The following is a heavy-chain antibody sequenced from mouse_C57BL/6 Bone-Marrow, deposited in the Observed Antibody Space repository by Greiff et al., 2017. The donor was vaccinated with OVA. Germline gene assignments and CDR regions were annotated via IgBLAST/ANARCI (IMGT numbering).Heavy chain of an antibody. V-gene: IGHV5-12*01. CDR3: ARRGAPWYFDV. CDR2: ISNGGGST. CDR1: GFTFSDYY. J-gene: IGHJ1*03. Sequence: DVKLQESGGGLVQPGGSLKLSCAASGFTFSDYYMYWVRQTPEKRLEWVAYISNGGGSTYYPDTVKGRFTISRDNAKNTLYLQMSRLKSEDTAMYYCARRGAPWYFDVWGTGTTVTVSS. D-gene: IGHD3-1*01.